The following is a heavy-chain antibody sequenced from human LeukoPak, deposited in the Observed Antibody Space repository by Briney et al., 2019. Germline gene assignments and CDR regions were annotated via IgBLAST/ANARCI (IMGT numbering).Heavy chain of an antibody. Sequence: PGGSLRLSCAASGFTFSDYYMSWIRQAPGKGLEWVSYISSSGSTIYYADSVKGRFTISRDNAKNSLYLQMNSLRAEDTAVYYCARASSSWYYYYYYMDVWGKGTTVTISS. CDR3: ARASSSWYYYYYYMDV. CDR1: GFTFSDYY. CDR2: ISSSGSTI. D-gene: IGHD6-13*01. J-gene: IGHJ6*03. V-gene: IGHV3-11*01.